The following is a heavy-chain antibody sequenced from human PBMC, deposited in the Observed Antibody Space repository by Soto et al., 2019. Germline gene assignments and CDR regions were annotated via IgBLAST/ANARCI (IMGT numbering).Heavy chain of an antibody. CDR2: IKEDGSEK. CDR1: GFTFSNYW. J-gene: IGHJ4*02. V-gene: IGHV3-7*01. Sequence: GGSLRLSCAASGFTFSNYWMTWVRQAPGKGLEWGANIKEDGSEKHYVDSVKGRFTISRDNAKNSLYLQMNSLRVEDTAVYFCSRDVVVGAKALNYWGQGALVTVSP. CDR3: SRDVVVGAKALNY. D-gene: IGHD2-15*01.